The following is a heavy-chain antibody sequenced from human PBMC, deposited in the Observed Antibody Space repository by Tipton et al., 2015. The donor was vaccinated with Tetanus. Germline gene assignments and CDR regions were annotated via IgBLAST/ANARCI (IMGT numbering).Heavy chain of an antibody. D-gene: IGHD3-3*01. CDR2: VSYSGRT. J-gene: IGHJ4*02. CDR3: ARDNYDSKDFSDY. V-gene: IGHV4-61*08. Sequence: TLSLTCTVSGGSLRSGDYSWNWIRQPPGKGLEWLAYVSYSGRTNSDYSLKSRISISQDTSKNQFSLKLTSVTAADTAVYYCARDNYDSKDFSDYWGQGTLITVSS. CDR1: GGSLRSGDYS.